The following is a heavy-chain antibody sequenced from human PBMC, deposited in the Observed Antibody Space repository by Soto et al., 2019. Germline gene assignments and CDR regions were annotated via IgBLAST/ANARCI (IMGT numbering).Heavy chain of an antibody. CDR1: GFTFSGSA. J-gene: IGHJ6*03. D-gene: IGHD3-10*01. CDR2: IRSKANSYAT. V-gene: IGHV3-73*01. Sequence: PGGSLRLSCAASGFTFSGSAMHWVRQASGKGLEWVGRIRSKANSYATAYAASVKGRFTISRDDSKNTAYLQMNSLKTEDTAVYYCTRLVVTMVRGVPPTSYYYYYYMDVWGKGTTVTVSS. CDR3: TRLVVTMVRGVPPTSYYYYYYMDV.